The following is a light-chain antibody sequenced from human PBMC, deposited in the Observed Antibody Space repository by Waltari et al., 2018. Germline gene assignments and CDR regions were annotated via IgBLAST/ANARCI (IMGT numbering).Light chain of an antibody. V-gene: IGLV2-14*01. CDR3: SSYTSSSRV. CDR2: DVS. CDR1: SSDVGGYNY. J-gene: IGLJ3*02. Sequence: QSALTPPASVSGSPGQSITISCTGTSSDVGGYNYVSWYQQHPGKAPKLMIYDVSKRPSGVSNRFSGSKSGNTASLTISGLQAEDEADYYCSSYTSSSRVFGGGTKLTVL.